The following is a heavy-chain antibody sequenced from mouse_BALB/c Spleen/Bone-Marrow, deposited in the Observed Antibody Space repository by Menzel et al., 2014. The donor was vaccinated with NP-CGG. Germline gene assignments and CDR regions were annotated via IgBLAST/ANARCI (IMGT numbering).Heavy chain of an antibody. Sequence: VKLMESGAELVRPGASVKLSCKALGYTFTDYGIHWVKQTPEHGLEWIGAIHPGSGGTAYNQKFKGKATLTVDKSSNTAHMELSSLTSEDSAVYYCTRGWDAMDYWGQGTSVTVSS. D-gene: IGHD3-3*01. J-gene: IGHJ4*01. CDR2: IHPGSGGT. CDR1: GYTFTDYG. CDR3: TRGWDAMDY. V-gene: IGHV1-15*01.